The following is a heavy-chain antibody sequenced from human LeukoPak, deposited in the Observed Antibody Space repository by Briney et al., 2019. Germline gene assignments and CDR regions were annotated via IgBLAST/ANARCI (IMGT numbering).Heavy chain of an antibody. J-gene: IGHJ4*02. D-gene: IGHD2-2*01. CDR3: AREGYCSTTSCYYFDY. Sequence: GGSLRLSCAASGFTFSSYRMHWVRQALGKGLVWVSRVNTDGSSTTYADSVKGRFTISRDNAKNTLYLQMNSLRAEDTAVYYCAREGYCSTTSCYYFDYWGQGALVTVSS. CDR1: GFTFSSYR. CDR2: VNTDGSST. V-gene: IGHV3-74*01.